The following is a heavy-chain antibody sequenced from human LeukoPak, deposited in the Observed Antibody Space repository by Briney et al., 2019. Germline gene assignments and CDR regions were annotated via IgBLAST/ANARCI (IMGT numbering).Heavy chain of an antibody. CDR3: ARGLWFGHSLSYYFDY. CDR1: GFTFTNHA. J-gene: IGHJ4*02. CDR2: MSSGRSKT. Sequence: PGGSLKLSCEASGFTFTNHAMHWVRQAPAQRLEWVGVMSSGRSKTKYSQSSQGRVTITRDTSVSTGYMDLTSLRSEDTAVYFCARGLWFGHSLSYYFDYWGQGTLVTVSS. D-gene: IGHD3-10*01. V-gene: IGHV1-3*01.